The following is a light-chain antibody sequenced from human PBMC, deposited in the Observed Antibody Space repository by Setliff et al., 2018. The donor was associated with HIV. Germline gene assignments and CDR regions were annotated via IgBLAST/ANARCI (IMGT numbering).Light chain of an antibody. J-gene: IGLJ1*01. Sequence: QSVLTQPASVSGSPGQSITISCTGTSSDVGGYNYVSWYQQHPGKAPKLMIYDVSNRPSGASNRFSGSKSGNTASLTISGLQAEDEADYYCSSYTSSSTRVLGTGTKV. V-gene: IGLV2-14*03. CDR3: SSYTSSSTRV. CDR1: SSDVGGYNY. CDR2: DVS.